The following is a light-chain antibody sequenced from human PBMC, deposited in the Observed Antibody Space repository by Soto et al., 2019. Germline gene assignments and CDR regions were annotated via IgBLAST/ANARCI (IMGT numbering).Light chain of an antibody. CDR3: QHYNSYSEA. CDR1: QSISSY. Sequence: DIEMTQSPSSLSASGGDRFTITCGASQSISSYLNWYQQKPGKAPKLLIYKASTLKSEVPSRFSGSGSGTEFTLTISSLQPDDFATYYCQHYNSYSEAFGQGTKVDIK. J-gene: IGKJ1*01. V-gene: IGKV1-5*03. CDR2: KAS.